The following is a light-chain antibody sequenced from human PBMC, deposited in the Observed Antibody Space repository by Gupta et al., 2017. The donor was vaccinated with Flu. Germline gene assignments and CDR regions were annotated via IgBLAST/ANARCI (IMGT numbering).Light chain of an antibody. V-gene: IGLV1-36*01. CDR3: SAWDDGMSGLV. Sequence: SVLTRPPFMSAARRQRVTFSCSGSSSYIGKNAVNWYQQRPGKAPKLLISYEDLLPSGVADRFSCSKSGTSASPAISGLQSEDEADDYCSAWDDGMSGLVFGGGTKLTVL. CDR2: YED. CDR1: SSYIGKNA. J-gene: IGLJ2*01.